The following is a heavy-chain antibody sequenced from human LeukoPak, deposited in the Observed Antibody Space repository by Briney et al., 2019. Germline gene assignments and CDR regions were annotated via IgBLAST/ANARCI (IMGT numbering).Heavy chain of an antibody. CDR3: TRYQVPPGRDYFDY. CDR2: INPGDSAT. J-gene: IGHJ4*02. CDR1: GYNFASYW. Sequence: GESLKISCKGSGYNFASYWIGWVRQMPGKGLEWMGNINPGDSATRYSPSFQGQVTMTVDKAINTAYLHWISLKASDTAMYYCTRYQVPPGRDYFDYWGQGTLVTVSS. V-gene: IGHV5-51*01. D-gene: IGHD2-2*01.